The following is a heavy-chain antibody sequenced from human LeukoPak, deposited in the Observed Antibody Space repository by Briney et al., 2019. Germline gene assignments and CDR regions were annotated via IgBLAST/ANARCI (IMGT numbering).Heavy chain of an antibody. CDR3: AKAWAAAGTFAS. CDR2: IIGSGGDT. V-gene: IGHV3-23*01. Sequence: GGSLRLSCAASGFTSSSYAMRWVRQAPGKGLEWVSTIIGSGGDTYYADSVKGRFTISRDTSKNTLYLQMKSLRAEDTAVYYCAKAWAAAGTFASWGQGTLVTVS. CDR1: GFTSSSYA. J-gene: IGHJ4*02. D-gene: IGHD6-13*01.